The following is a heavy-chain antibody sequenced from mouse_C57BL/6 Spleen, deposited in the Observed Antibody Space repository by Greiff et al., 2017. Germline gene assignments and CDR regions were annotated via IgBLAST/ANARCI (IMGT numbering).Heavy chain of an antibody. CDR3: ARRRLRREYYYDY. V-gene: IGHV1-18*01. CDR2: INPNNGGT. J-gene: IGHJ2*01. D-gene: IGHD2-2*01. CDR1: GYTFTDYN. Sequence: EVQLQQSGPELVKPGASVKIPCKASGYTFTDYNMDWVKQSHGKSLEWIGDINPNNGGTIYNQKFKGKATLTVDKSSSTVYMELRSLTSEDTAVYYCARRRLRREYYYDYWGQGTTLTVSS.